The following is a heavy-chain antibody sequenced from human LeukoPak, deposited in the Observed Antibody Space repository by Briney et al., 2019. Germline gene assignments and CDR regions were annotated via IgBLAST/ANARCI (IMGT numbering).Heavy chain of an antibody. D-gene: IGHD6-6*01. Sequence: ASVKVSCKASGYTFTGYYMHWVRQAPGQGLEWMGWINPNSGGTNYAQKFQGRVTMSRDTSISTAYMELSRLRSDDTAVYYCARERAWIAARRAPLDYWGQGTLVTVSS. J-gene: IGHJ4*02. V-gene: IGHV1-2*02. CDR3: ARERAWIAARRAPLDY. CDR2: INPNSGGT. CDR1: GYTFTGYY.